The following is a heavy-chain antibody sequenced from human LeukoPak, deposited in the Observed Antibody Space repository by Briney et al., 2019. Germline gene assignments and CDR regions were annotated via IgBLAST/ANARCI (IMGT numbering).Heavy chain of an antibody. Sequence: PGGSLRLSCAVSGFTFSSYNMHWVRQAPGKGPEWVAFIRYDGSDKYYADSVKGRFTISRDNSKNTLYLQMNSLRAEDTALYYCAKDSGRADFYFDYWGQGTLVTVSS. D-gene: IGHD2-21*02. J-gene: IGHJ4*02. CDR2: IRYDGSDK. CDR3: AKDSGRADFYFDY. V-gene: IGHV3-30*02. CDR1: GFTFSSYN.